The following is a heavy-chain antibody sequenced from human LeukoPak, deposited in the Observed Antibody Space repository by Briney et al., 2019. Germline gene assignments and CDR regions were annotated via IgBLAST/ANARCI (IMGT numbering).Heavy chain of an antibody. J-gene: IGHJ4*02. CDR3: ARATYYYVPTPDY. Sequence: ASVKVSCKASGYTFTGYYMHWVRQAPGQGLEWMGWINPNSGGTNYAQKFQGRVTMTRDTSISTAYMELSRLRSDDTAVYYCARATYYYVPTPDYWGQGTLVTVSA. V-gene: IGHV1-2*02. CDR1: GYTFTGYY. D-gene: IGHD3-10*02. CDR2: INPNSGGT.